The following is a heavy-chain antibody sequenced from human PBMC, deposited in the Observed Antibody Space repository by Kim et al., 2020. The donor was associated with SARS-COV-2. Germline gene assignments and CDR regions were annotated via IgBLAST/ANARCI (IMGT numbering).Heavy chain of an antibody. V-gene: IGHV3-23*01. CDR3: AKHQRLYYYYGMDV. J-gene: IGHJ6*02. CDR2: ISGSGGST. Sequence: GGSLRLSCAASGFTFSSYAMSWVRQAPGKGLEWVSAISGSGGSTYYADSVKGRFTISRDNSKNTLYLQMNSLRAEDTAVYYCAKHQRLYYYYGMDVWGQGTTVTVPS. CDR1: GFTFSSYA.